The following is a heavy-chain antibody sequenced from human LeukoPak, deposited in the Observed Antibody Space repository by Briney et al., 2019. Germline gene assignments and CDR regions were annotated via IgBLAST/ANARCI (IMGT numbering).Heavy chain of an antibody. J-gene: IGHJ5*02. CDR1: GGSFMSHY. CDR3: TRSIENIVVVVAAKDYNWFDP. V-gene: IGHV4-59*11. Sequence: SETLSLTCTVSGGSFMSHYWCWIRQPPGKGLEWIGYISSSGSTNYNPSLKSRLTMSVDTSKNQFSLKVRSVTAADTAVYYCTRSIENIVVVVAAKDYNWFDPWGQGTLVTVSS. CDR2: ISSSGST. D-gene: IGHD2-15*01.